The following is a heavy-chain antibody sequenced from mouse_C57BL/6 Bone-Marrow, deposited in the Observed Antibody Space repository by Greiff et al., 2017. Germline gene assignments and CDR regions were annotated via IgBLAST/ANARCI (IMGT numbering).Heavy chain of an antibody. CDR3: ARDYGSSYWSFDV. J-gene: IGHJ1*03. D-gene: IGHD1-1*01. CDR2: IYPRDGST. V-gene: IGHV1-85*01. Sequence: VKVVESGPELVKPGASVKLSCKASGYTFTSYDINWVKQRPGQGLEWIGWIYPRDGSTKYNEKFKGKATLTVDTSSSTAYMERHSLTSEDSAVYFCARDYGSSYWSFDVWGTGTTVTVSS. CDR1: GYTFTSYD.